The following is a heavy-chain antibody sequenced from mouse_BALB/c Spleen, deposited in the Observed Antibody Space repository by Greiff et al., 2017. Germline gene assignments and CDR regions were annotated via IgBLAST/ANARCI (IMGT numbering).Heavy chain of an antibody. Sequence: VQLQQSGAELVRPGVSVKISCKGSGYTFTDYAMHWVKQSHAKSLEWIGVISTYYGDASYNQKFKGKATMTVDKSSSTAYMELARLTSEDSAIYYCARKGTVNCDYWGQGTTLTVSS. CDR3: ARKGTVNCDY. CDR1: GYTFTDYA. D-gene: IGHD4-1*01. V-gene: IGHV1S137*01. CDR2: ISTYYGDA. J-gene: IGHJ2*01.